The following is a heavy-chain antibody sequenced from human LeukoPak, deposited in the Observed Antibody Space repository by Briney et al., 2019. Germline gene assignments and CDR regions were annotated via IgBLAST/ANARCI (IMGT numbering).Heavy chain of an antibody. D-gene: IGHD6-19*01. CDR2: INHSGST. Sequence: PSETLSLTCAVYGGSFSGYYWSWIRQAPGKGLEWIGEINHSGSTNYNPSLKSRVTISVDTSKNQFSLKLSSVTAADTAVYYCASWLERYYFDYWGQGTLVTVSS. J-gene: IGHJ4*02. V-gene: IGHV4-34*01. CDR1: GGSFSGYY. CDR3: ASWLERYYFDY.